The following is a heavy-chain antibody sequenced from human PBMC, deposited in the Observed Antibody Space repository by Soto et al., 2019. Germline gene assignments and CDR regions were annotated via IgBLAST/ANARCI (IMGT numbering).Heavy chain of an antibody. CDR1: GGTFSSYA. Sequence: SVKVSCKASGGTFSSYAISWVRQAPGQGLEWMGGIIPIFGTANYAQKFQGRVTITADKSTSTAYMELSSLRSEDTAVYYCALPGIAAAGSENYYYYYGMDVWGQGTTVTVSS. D-gene: IGHD6-13*01. J-gene: IGHJ6*02. CDR2: IIPIFGTA. V-gene: IGHV1-69*06. CDR3: ALPGIAAAGSENYYYYYGMDV.